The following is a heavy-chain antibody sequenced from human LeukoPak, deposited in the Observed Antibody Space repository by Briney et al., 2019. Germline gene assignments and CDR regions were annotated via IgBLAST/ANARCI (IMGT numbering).Heavy chain of an antibody. CDR1: GYIFNYYY. J-gene: IGHJ4*02. Sequence: GASVKVSCKASGYIFNYYYIHWVRQAPGQGLEWMGWINPNSGDTNFAQKFQGRVTMTRDTSISAAHMELISLKSDDTAVYFCARDSPYSSGSINYYFDYWGQGTLVTVSS. D-gene: IGHD6-19*01. CDR3: ARDSPYSSGSINYYFDY. CDR2: INPNSGDT. V-gene: IGHV1-2*02.